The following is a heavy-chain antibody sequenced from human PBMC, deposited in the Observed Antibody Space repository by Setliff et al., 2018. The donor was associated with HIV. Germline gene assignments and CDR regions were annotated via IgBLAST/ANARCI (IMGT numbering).Heavy chain of an antibody. Sequence: PGESLRLSCAASGFTFSSYGMHWVRQAPGRGLEFVAAIWSDGRNKYYADSVKGRFTISRDNSKNTLFLQMNSLRAEDTAIYYCARDIVGSRYFQHWGQGTLVTVSS. J-gene: IGHJ1*01. V-gene: IGHV3-33*01. D-gene: IGHD3-16*02. CDR3: ARDIVGSRYFQH. CDR1: GFTFSSYG. CDR2: IWSDGRNK.